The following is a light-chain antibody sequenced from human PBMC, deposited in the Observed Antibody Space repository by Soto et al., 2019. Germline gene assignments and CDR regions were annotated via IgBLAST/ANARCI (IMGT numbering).Light chain of an antibody. CDR3: YSYTTTNTCL. CDR1: SNDVGAYNY. J-gene: IGLJ2*01. CDR2: EVT. V-gene: IGLV2-14*01. Sequence: QSALTQPASMSGSPGQSITISCAGTSNDVGAYNYVSWYQHHPGQAPKLMIYEVTIRPSGVSPRFSGSKSANTASLTISGRQAEDDADYYCYSYTTTNTCLFGGGTKVTVL.